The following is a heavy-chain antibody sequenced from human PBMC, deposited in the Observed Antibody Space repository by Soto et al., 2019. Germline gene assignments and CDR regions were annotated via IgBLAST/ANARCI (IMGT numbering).Heavy chain of an antibody. V-gene: IGHV4-59*01. CDR2: IYYSGST. CDR1: GGSISSYY. D-gene: IGHD5-12*01. Sequence: QVQLQESGPGLVKPSETLSLTCTVSGGSISSYYWGWIRQPPGKGLEWIGYIYYSGSTNYNPSLKSRVTISVDTSKNQFSLKLSSVTAADTAVYYCAREVKRGYSGYDRSYYYYYMDVWGKGTTVTVSS. CDR3: AREVKRGYSGYDRSYYYYYMDV. J-gene: IGHJ6*03.